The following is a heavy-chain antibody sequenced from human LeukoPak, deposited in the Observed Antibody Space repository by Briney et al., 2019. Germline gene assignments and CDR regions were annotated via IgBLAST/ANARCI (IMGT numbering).Heavy chain of an antibody. J-gene: IGHJ4*02. CDR2: ISGSGGST. CDR1: GFTFSSHA. D-gene: IGHD6-19*01. V-gene: IGHV3-23*01. CDR3: AKDTPVSGTSRKFDY. Sequence: GGSLRLSCAASGFTFSSHAMSWVRQAPGKGLEWVSAISGSGGSTYYAESVKGRFTISRDNSKNTQSLQMNSLRAEDTAVYYCAKDTPVSGTSRKFDYWGQGTLVTVSS.